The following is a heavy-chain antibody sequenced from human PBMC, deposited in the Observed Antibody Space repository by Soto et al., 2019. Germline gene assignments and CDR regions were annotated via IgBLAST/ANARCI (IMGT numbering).Heavy chain of an antibody. CDR1: GYTFNIYW. CDR3: ARQDGDGLFYFDY. D-gene: IGHD4-17*01. V-gene: IGHV5-51*01. J-gene: IGHJ4*02. CDR2: IYPVDSDT. Sequence: LGESLKISCKGSGYTFNIYWIAWVRQMPGKGLEWMGVIYPVDSDTRYSPSIQGQVTISVDKSINTAYLQWSSLQASDTAIYYCARQDGDGLFYFDYWGQGTPVTVSS.